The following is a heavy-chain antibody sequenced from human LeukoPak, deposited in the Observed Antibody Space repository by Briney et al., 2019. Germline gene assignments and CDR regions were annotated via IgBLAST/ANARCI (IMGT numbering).Heavy chain of an antibody. D-gene: IGHD3-22*01. Sequence: SGGSLRLSCAASGFTFSSYAMSWVRQAPGKGPEWVSSLSGGGGDTYYADSVNGRFTISRDNSKKTLYLQMNSLRAEDTAVHYCAKDRYYDSRRAYDYWGQGTLVTVSS. CDR2: LSGGGGDT. V-gene: IGHV3-23*01. CDR1: GFTFSSYA. CDR3: AKDRYYDSRRAYDY. J-gene: IGHJ4*02.